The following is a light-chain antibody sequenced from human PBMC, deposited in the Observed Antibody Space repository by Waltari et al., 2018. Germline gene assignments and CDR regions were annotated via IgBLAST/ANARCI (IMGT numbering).Light chain of an antibody. V-gene: IGKV3-15*01. CDR3: QQYNDWPPRYT. Sequence: EVVMTQSPATLSVSPGERATLSCRASQSVSRNLAWYQQKPGQAPRLLIYGASTRATGIPARFSGSGSGTEFTLTISSLQSEDFGVYYCQQYNDWPPRYTFGQGTKLEIK. J-gene: IGKJ2*01. CDR2: GAS. CDR1: QSVSRN.